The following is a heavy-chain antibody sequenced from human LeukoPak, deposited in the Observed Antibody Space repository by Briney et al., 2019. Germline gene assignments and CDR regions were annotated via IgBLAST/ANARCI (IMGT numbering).Heavy chain of an antibody. D-gene: IGHD3-22*01. Sequence: PGGSLRLSCAASGFTFNDYGMSWVRQGPGKGREWVSGINWNVGTTGYPDSVRGRFTISRDNAKTSLYLQMNSLRAEDTALYYCARDKHYYDSSNYVWGQGTLVTVSS. V-gene: IGHV3-20*04. J-gene: IGHJ4*02. CDR1: GFTFNDYG. CDR2: INWNVGTT. CDR3: ARDKHYYDSSNYV.